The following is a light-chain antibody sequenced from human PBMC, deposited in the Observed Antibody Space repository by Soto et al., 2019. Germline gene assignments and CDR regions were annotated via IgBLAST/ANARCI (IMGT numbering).Light chain of an antibody. CDR1: SSDVGGYNY. V-gene: IGLV2-14*03. Sequence: QSVLTQPASVSGSPGQSITISCTGTSSDVGGYNYVSWYQQHPGRAPQLMIYDVSHRPSGVSNRFSGSRSGNTASLTISRLQDEDEADYYCSSYATSTTVLFGGGTKLTVL. CDR2: DVS. J-gene: IGLJ2*01. CDR3: SSYATSTTVL.